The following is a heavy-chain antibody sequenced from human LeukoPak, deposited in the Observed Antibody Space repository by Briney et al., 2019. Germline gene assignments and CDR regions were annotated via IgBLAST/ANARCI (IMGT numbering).Heavy chain of an antibody. CDR1: GFTFSPYS. CDR3: ARGDYYDSSGYYYPFGY. D-gene: IGHD3-22*01. V-gene: IGHV4-59*01. CDR2: IYYSGST. J-gene: IGHJ4*02. Sequence: PGGSLRLSCAASGFTFSPYSMNWVRQAPGKGLEWIGYIYYSGSTNYNPSLKSRVTISVDTSKNQFSLKLSSVTAADTAVYYCARGDYYDSSGYYYPFGYWGQGTLVTVSS.